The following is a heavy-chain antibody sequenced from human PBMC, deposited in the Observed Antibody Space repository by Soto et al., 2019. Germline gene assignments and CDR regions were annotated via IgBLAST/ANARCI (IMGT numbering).Heavy chain of an antibody. D-gene: IGHD6-13*01. Sequence: EVQLVESGGGLVQPGGSLRLSCAASGFTLSSYNMNWVRQAPGKGLEWVSYISGSRDTIYYADSVKGRFTISRDNAKNSLYLQMDSLRDEDTAVYYCARDHGGSTWFVGIYYYFGVDVWGQGTKVTVSS. V-gene: IGHV3-48*02. J-gene: IGHJ6*02. CDR1: GFTLSSYN. CDR2: ISGSRDTI. CDR3: ARDHGGSTWFVGIYYYFGVDV.